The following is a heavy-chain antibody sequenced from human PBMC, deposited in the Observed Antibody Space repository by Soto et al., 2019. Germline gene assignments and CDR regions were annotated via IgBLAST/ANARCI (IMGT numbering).Heavy chain of an antibody. CDR1: GGSISSSSYY. CDR2: IYYSGST. D-gene: IGHD3-22*01. V-gene: IGHV4-39*01. CDR3: ASQWNADYYESSGYYYVRPQIDY. Sequence: PSETLSLTCTVSGGSISSSSYYWGWIRQPPGKGLEWIGSIYYSGSTYYNPSLKSRVTISVDTSKNQFSLKLSSVTAADTAVYYCASQWNADYYESSGYYYVRPQIDYWGQGTLVTVSS. J-gene: IGHJ4*02.